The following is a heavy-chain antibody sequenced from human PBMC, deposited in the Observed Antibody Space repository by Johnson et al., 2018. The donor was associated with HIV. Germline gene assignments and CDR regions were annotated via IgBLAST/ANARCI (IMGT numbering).Heavy chain of an antibody. CDR3: AKDSMGFNWNQFEAFDM. V-gene: IGHV3-33*06. J-gene: IGHJ3*02. CDR1: GFTFSSYG. D-gene: IGHD1-20*01. Sequence: QEQLVESGGGVVQPGKSLILSCAASGFTFSSYGMHWVRQAAGKGLEWVALIWYDGSNKYYADSVKGRFTISRDNSKNTLYLQMNSLRGEDMAVYYCAKDSMGFNWNQFEAFDMWGQGTMVTVSS. CDR2: IWYDGSNK.